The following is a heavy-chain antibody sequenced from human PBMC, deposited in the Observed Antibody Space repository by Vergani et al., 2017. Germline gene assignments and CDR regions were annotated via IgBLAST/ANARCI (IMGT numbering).Heavy chain of an antibody. V-gene: IGHV3-30*18. J-gene: IGHJ4*02. D-gene: IGHD3-22*01. CDR3: AKDGYYYDSSGYYFDY. CDR1: GFTFSSYG. CDR2: ISYDGSNK. Sequence: QVQLVESGGGVVQPGRSLRLSCAASGFTFSSYGMHWVRQAPGKGLAWGAVISYDGSNKYYADSVKGRFTISRDNSKNTLYLQMNSLRAEDTAVYYCAKDGYYYDSSGYYFDYWGQGTLVTVSS.